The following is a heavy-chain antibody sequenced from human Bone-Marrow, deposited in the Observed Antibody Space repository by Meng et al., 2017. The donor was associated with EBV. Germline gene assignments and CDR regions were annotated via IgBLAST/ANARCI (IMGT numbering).Heavy chain of an antibody. CDR3: ARGESSGRYWYFDL. V-gene: IGHV3-53*01. J-gene: IGHJ2*01. CDR1: GCTVSSNY. Sequence: EVQLVGSGGGWIQPGGALRLSCAASGCTVSSNYMSWVRQAPGKGLEWVSVIYSGGSTYYADSVKGRFTISRDNSKNTLYLQMNSLRAEDTAVYYCARGESSGRYWYFDLWGRGTLVTVAS. D-gene: IGHD6-19*01. CDR2: IYSGGST.